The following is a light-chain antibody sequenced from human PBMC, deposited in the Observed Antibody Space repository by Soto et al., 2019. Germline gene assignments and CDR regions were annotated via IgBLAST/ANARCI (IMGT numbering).Light chain of an antibody. CDR3: QQYGSYPGT. J-gene: IGKJ4*01. Sequence: EMVLTQSPGTLSLSPGERATLSCRASQSVSSSYLAWYQQKPGQAPRLLIHGASRRATGIPDRFSGSGSGTDVSLTVSRLEPKDFAAYYCQQYGSYPGTFGGGTKVYIK. CDR1: QSVSSSY. CDR2: GAS. V-gene: IGKV3-20*01.